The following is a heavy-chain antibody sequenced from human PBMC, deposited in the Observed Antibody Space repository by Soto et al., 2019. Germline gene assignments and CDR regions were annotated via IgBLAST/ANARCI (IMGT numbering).Heavy chain of an antibody. Sequence: SVKVSCKASGGTFSSYTISWVRQAPGQGLEWMGRIIPILGIANYAQKFQGRVTITADKSTSTAYMELSSLRSEDTAVYYCARSCSSTSCYADWFDPWGQGTLVTVSS. V-gene: IGHV1-69*02. CDR3: ARSCSSTSCYADWFDP. J-gene: IGHJ5*02. CDR2: IIPILGIA. CDR1: GGTFSSYT. D-gene: IGHD2-2*01.